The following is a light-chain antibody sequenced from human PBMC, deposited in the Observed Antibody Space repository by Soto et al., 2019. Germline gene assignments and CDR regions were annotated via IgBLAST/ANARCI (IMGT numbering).Light chain of an antibody. J-gene: IGKJ1*01. Sequence: ENVLTPSPGTLSLYTGERVTLSCRASLTVSDNYLAWYQQKAGQAPRLVIYGASTRATDIPDRFSASGSGTDFTLTISRLEPEDFAVYYCQQYSKAPLTFGQGTKV. CDR2: GAS. CDR3: QQYSKAPLT. V-gene: IGKV3-20*01. CDR1: LTVSDNY.